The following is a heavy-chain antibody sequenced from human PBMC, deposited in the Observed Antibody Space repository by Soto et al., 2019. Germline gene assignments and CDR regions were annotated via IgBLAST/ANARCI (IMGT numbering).Heavy chain of an antibody. Sequence: GGSLRLSCAASGFIFSNYGMSWVRQAPGKGLEWVSSISGSGDRTHNADSVRGRFTISRDDSRNTLNLQMNSLRAEDTAIYFCATTKGYIDPFDLWGQGTLVTVSS. CDR1: GFIFSNYG. CDR3: ATTKGYIDPFDL. V-gene: IGHV3-23*01. CDR2: ISGSGDRT. D-gene: IGHD5-12*01. J-gene: IGHJ4*02.